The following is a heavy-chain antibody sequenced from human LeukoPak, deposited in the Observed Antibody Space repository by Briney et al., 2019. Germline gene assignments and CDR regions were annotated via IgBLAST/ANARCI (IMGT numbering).Heavy chain of an antibody. J-gene: IGHJ4*02. V-gene: IGHV3-21*01. CDR2: ISSSSSYI. CDR1: GFTFSSYS. Sequence: PGGSLRLSCAASGFTFSSYSMNWVRQAPGKGLEWVSSISSSSSYIYYADSVKGRFTISRDNAKNSLYLQMNSLRAEDTAVYYCARDLTTVSSFDHWGQGTLVTVSS. D-gene: IGHD4-11*01. CDR3: ARDLTTVSSFDH.